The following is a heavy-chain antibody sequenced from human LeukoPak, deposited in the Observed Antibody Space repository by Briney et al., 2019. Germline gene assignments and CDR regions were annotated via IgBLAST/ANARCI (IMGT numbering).Heavy chain of an antibody. Sequence: ASVKVSCKVSGYTLTELSMHWVRQAPGKGLEWMGGFDPEDGETIYAQKFQGRVTMTEDTSTDTAYMELSSLRSEDTAVYYCATDSYISGWFDIWGRGTVVTVSS. V-gene: IGHV1-24*01. CDR2: FDPEDGET. D-gene: IGHD6-19*01. CDR3: ATDSYISGWFDI. J-gene: IGHJ3*02. CDR1: GYTLTELS.